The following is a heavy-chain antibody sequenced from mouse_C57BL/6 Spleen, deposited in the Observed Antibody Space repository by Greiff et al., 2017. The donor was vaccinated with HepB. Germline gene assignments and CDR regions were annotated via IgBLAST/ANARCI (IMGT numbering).Heavy chain of an antibody. Sequence: VQLQQSGAELVKPGASVKLSCKASGYTFTSYWMHWVKQRPGRGLEWIGRIDPNSGGTKYNEKFKSKATLTVDKPSSTAYMQLSSLTSEDSAVYDWARTYYGSSYWYFDVWGTGTTVTVSS. CDR2: IDPNSGGT. V-gene: IGHV1-72*01. CDR1: GYTFTSYW. CDR3: ARTYYGSSYWYFDV. D-gene: IGHD1-1*01. J-gene: IGHJ1*03.